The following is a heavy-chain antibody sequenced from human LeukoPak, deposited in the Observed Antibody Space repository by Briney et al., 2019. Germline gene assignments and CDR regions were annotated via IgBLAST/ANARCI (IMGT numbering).Heavy chain of an antibody. CDR2: IYYSGST. Sequence: SETLSLTCTVSGGFISSSSYYWGWIRQPPGKGLEWIGSIYYSGSTYYNPSLKSRVTISVDTSKNQFSLKLSSVTAADTAVYYCASAAAGTSTEYFQHWGQGTLVTVSS. CDR3: ASAAAGTSTEYFQH. CDR1: GGFISSSSYY. V-gene: IGHV4-39*01. D-gene: IGHD6-13*01. J-gene: IGHJ1*01.